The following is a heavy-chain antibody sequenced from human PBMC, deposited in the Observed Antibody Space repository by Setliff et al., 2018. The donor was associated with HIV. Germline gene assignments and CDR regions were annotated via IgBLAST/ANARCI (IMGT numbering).Heavy chain of an antibody. Sequence: GESLKISCTASGFTFGDYAMSWVRQAPGKGLEWVGFIRSKAYGGTTEYAASVKDRFTVSRDDSKSIAYLQINSLRTEDTAVYYCTRDKGYAFDIWGQGTMVTVSS. V-gene: IGHV3-49*04. CDR2: IRSKAYGGTT. J-gene: IGHJ3*02. CDR3: TRDKGYAFDI. D-gene: IGHD5-18*01. CDR1: GFTFGDYA.